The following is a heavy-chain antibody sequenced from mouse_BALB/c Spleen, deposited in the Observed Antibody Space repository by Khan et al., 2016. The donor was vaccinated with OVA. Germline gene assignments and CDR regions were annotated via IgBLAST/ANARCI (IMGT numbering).Heavy chain of an antibody. CDR1: GYTFTDYS. Sequence: QVQLKQSGPELVRPGVSVMISCKGSGYTFTDYSMHWVKQSHAKSLEWIGVISTDSVNTNYNQKFKGKATLTVDKSSSTAYMELARMTSEDSAIYYCAIRDYFDYWGQGTTLPVSS. CDR2: ISTDSVNT. V-gene: IGHV1S137*01. J-gene: IGHJ2*01. CDR3: AIRDYFDY.